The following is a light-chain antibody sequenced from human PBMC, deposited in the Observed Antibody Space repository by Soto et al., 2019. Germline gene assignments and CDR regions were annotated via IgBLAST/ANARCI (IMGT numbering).Light chain of an antibody. CDR3: QQSHIWPPIT. CDR2: DAS. J-gene: IGKJ5*01. Sequence: DIQMTQSPSTLSASIGDRVTITCRASQSINKWLAWHQQKPGKAPKLLIYDASSLQSGVPPRFSGSGSGTEFTLTIRSLETEDAAIYYCQQSHIWPPITFGQGTRLEIK. V-gene: IGKV1-5*01. CDR1: QSINKW.